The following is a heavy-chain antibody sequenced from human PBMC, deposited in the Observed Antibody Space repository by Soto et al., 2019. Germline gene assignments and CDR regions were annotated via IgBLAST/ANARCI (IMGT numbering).Heavy chain of an antibody. Sequence: QVQLVQSGAEVRKPGASGKVSCKASGCSFTTFAMHWVRQAPGQRLEWMGWINGGNGDTRYPQRFQGRGTIPRDTSASTCNLQLGSLGSEDTAVYYCARGAEIVRGGAHFFDGMDGWGQGPRVIVSS. V-gene: IGHV1-3*01. J-gene: IGHJ6*02. CDR3: ARGAEIVRGGAHFFDGMDG. D-gene: IGHD3-10*01. CDR1: GCSFTTFA. CDR2: INGGNGDT.